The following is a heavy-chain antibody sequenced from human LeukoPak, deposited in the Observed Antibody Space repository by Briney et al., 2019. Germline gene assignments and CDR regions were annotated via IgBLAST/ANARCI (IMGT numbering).Heavy chain of an antibody. Sequence: GGSLRLSCAASGFTFSSYSMNWVRPAPGKGLVHVSRIESDGTRTVYADSVKGRFTISRDNAKNTMYLQMNSLRAEDTAVYYCVRGGHKLDIETSRYFYGLDVWGQGTTVTVSS. CDR2: IESDGTRT. CDR3: VRGGHKLDIETSRYFYGLDV. V-gene: IGHV3-74*03. CDR1: GFTFSSYS. D-gene: IGHD3/OR15-3a*01. J-gene: IGHJ6*02.